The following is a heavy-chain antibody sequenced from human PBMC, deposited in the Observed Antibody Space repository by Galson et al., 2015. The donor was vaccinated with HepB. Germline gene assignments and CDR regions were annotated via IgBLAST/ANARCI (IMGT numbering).Heavy chain of an antibody. CDR1: GYTFTSYA. D-gene: IGHD1-26*01. CDR2: INPNSGGT. V-gene: IGHV1-2*04. Sequence: SVKVSCKASGYTFTSYAMNWVRQAPGQGLEWMGWINPNSGGTNYAQKFQGWVTMTRDTSISTAYMELSRLRSDDTAVYYCARAGATFSVPFDYWGQGTLVTVSS. CDR3: ARAGATFSVPFDY. J-gene: IGHJ4*02.